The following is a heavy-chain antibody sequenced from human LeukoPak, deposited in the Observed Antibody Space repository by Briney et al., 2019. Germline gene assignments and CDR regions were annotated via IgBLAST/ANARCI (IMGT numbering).Heavy chain of an antibody. CDR3: AKMGTGQGADSFDI. CDR1: GFIVSGIH. CDR2: ISGSGGST. D-gene: IGHD7-27*01. Sequence: GGSLRLSCAVSGFIVSGIHVDWVRQAPGKGLEWVSAISGSGGSTYYADSVKGRFTISRDNSKNTLYLQMNSLRADDTAVYYCAKMGTGQGADSFDIWGQGTMVTVSS. V-gene: IGHV3-23*01. J-gene: IGHJ3*02.